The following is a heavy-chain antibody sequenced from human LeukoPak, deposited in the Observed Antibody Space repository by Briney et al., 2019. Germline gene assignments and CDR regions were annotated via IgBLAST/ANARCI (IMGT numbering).Heavy chain of an antibody. V-gene: IGHV3-48*01. Sequence: PGGSLRLSCAASGFTFSSYSTNWVRQAPGKGLEWVSYISSSSSTIYYADSVKGRFTISRDNAKNSLYLQMNSLRAEDTAVYYCARDSIAAPLDYWGQGTLVTVSS. CDR2: ISSSSSTI. D-gene: IGHD6-6*01. CDR3: ARDSIAAPLDY. CDR1: GFTFSSYS. J-gene: IGHJ4*02.